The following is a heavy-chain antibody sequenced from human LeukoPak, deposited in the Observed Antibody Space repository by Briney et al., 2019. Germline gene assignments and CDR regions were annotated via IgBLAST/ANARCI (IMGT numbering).Heavy chain of an antibody. D-gene: IGHD2-15*01. J-gene: IGHJ6*03. Sequence: PSETLSLTCAVTGGSFSGYYWSWIRQPPGKGLEWIGEINHSGSTNYNPSLKSRVTISVDTSKNQFSLKLSSVTAADTAVYYCARVGNYYYYYMDVWGKGTTVTVSS. CDR1: GGSFSGYY. CDR3: ARVGNYYYYYMDV. CDR2: INHSGST. V-gene: IGHV4-34*01.